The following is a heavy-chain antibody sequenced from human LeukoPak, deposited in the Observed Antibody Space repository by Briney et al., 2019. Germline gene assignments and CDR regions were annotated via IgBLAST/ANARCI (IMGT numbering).Heavy chain of an antibody. CDR3: ARRDCSGGSCYWFDP. Sequence: PSETLSLTCTVSGGSISSRGSYWGWISQPPGKGLEWIGTIYYSGSTYYNPSLKSRVTISVDTSKNQFSLKLSSVTAADTAVYYCARRDCSGGSCYWFDPWGQGTLVTVSS. J-gene: IGHJ5*02. V-gene: IGHV4-39*01. D-gene: IGHD2-15*01. CDR2: IYYSGST. CDR1: GGSISSRGSY.